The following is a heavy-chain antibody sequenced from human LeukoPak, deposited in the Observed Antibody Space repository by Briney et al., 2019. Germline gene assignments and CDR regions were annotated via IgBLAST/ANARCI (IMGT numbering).Heavy chain of an antibody. CDR2: IYYSGST. J-gene: IGHJ5*02. Sequence: SEALSLTCSVSGGSLSPYYWSWIRQPPGKGLEWIGSIYYSGSTYYNPSLKSRVTISVDTSKNQFSLKLSSVTAADTAVYYCARHIQLWSRGNNWFDPWGQGTLVTVSS. V-gene: IGHV4-59*05. CDR3: ARHIQLWSRGNNWFDP. D-gene: IGHD5-18*01. CDR1: GGSLSPYY.